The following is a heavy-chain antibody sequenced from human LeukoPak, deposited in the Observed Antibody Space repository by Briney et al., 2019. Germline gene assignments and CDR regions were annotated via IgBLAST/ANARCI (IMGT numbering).Heavy chain of an antibody. Sequence: PGRSLRLSCAASGFTFSSYGMHWVRQAPGKGLEWVAVISYDGSNKYYADSVKGRFTISRDNSKSTLYLQMNSLRAEDTAVYYCAKDLDEVVPAAPTYYYYGMDVWGKGTTVTVSS. J-gene: IGHJ6*04. D-gene: IGHD2-2*01. CDR3: AKDLDEVVPAAPTYYYYGMDV. CDR1: GFTFSSYG. CDR2: ISYDGSNK. V-gene: IGHV3-30*18.